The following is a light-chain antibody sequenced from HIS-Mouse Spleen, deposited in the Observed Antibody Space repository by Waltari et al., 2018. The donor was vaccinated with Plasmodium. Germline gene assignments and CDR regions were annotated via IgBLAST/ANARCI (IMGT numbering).Light chain of an antibody. V-gene: IGKV3-15*01. CDR3: QQYNNWPAWT. Sequence: EIVMTQSPATLSVSPGERATLPCTASQSVSSNLAWYQQKPGQAPRLLIYGASTRATGIPARFSGSGSGTEFTLTISSLQSEDFAVYYCQQYNNWPAWTFGQGTKVEIK. J-gene: IGKJ1*01. CDR1: QSVSSN. CDR2: GAS.